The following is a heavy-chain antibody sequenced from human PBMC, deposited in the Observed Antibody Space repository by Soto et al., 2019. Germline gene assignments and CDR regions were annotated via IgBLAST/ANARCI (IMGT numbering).Heavy chain of an antibody. Sequence: SETLSLTCAVYGGSFSGYYSSWIRQPPGKGLEWIGEINHSGSTNYNPSLRSRVTISVDTSKNQFSLKLSSVTAADTAVYYCARVRFLNWFDPWGQGTLVTVSS. J-gene: IGHJ5*02. CDR3: ARVRFLNWFDP. CDR2: INHSGST. CDR1: GGSFSGYY. V-gene: IGHV4-34*01. D-gene: IGHD3-3*01.